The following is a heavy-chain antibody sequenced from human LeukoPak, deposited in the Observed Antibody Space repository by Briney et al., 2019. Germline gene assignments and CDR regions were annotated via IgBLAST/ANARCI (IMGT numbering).Heavy chain of an antibody. CDR2: INHSGST. CDR3: APYGGDWNFDS. V-gene: IGHV4-34*01. J-gene: IGHJ4*02. CDR1: GGSFSGYY. Sequence: ASETLSLTCAVYGGSFSGYYWSWIRQPPGKGLEWIGEINHSGSTNYNPSLKSRVTISVDTSKNQFSLKLSSVTAADTAVYYCAPYGGDWNFDSWGQGTLVTVSS. D-gene: IGHD2-21*01.